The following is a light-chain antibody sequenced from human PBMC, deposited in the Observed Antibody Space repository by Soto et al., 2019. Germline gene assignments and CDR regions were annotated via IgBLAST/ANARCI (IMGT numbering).Light chain of an antibody. CDR3: QQYGMSPWT. J-gene: IGKJ1*01. Sequence: DIVLTQSPGTLSLCPGERATLSCRASQSISSSYLAWYQQRPGQAPRLLIYGASSRATGIPDRFSGSGSGTDFTLTISRLEPEDFAVYYCQQYGMSPWTFGQGTKVEI. V-gene: IGKV3-20*01. CDR1: QSISSSY. CDR2: GAS.